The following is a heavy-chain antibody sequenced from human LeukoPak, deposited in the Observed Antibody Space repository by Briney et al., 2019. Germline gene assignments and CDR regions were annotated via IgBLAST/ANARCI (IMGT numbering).Heavy chain of an antibody. Sequence: SETLSLTCTVSGYSISSGYYWGWIRQPPGKGLEWIGSIYHSGSTYYNPSLKSRVTISVDTSKNQFSLKLSSVTAADTAVYYCARHGITMVRGVISLFDPWGQGTLVTVSS. V-gene: IGHV4-38-2*02. CDR2: IYHSGST. D-gene: IGHD3-10*01. J-gene: IGHJ5*02. CDR1: GYSISSGYY. CDR3: ARHGITMVRGVISLFDP.